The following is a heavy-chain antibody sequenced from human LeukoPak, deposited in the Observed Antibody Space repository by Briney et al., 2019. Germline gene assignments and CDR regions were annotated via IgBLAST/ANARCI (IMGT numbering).Heavy chain of an antibody. Sequence: GGSLRLSCAASGFTFSNNYMTWVRQAPGKGLEWVSVIYSGGSTYYADSVKGRFTISRDNSKNTVYLQMNSLKAEDTAVYYCARVRGPLIHFDYWGQGTLVTVSS. V-gene: IGHV3-53*01. D-gene: IGHD2-15*01. CDR2: IYSGGST. CDR1: GFTFSNNY. CDR3: ARVRGPLIHFDY. J-gene: IGHJ4*02.